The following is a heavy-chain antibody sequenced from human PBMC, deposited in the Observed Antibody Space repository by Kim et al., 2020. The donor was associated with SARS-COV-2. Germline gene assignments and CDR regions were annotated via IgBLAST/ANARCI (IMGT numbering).Heavy chain of an antibody. V-gene: IGHV5-10-1*01. D-gene: IGHD6-6*01. Sequence: YSPSFQGHVTISADKSISTAYLQWSSLKASDTAMYYCARLFIAARPGFDYWGQGTLVTVSS. J-gene: IGHJ4*02. CDR3: ARLFIAARPGFDY.